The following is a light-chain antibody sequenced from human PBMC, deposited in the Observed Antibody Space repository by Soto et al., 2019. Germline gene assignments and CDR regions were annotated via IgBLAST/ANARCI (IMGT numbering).Light chain of an antibody. J-gene: IGKJ4*01. CDR3: QKYNNWTLT. CDR1: QSISNN. Sequence: EIVMTQSPATLSVSPGERATLSSRATQSISNNLAWYQQKPGQAPRLLIYGASTRATSIPARFSGSGSGKEFTLTISSLQSEDFGVYYCQKYNNWTLTFGGGTTVDIK. V-gene: IGKV3-15*01. CDR2: GAS.